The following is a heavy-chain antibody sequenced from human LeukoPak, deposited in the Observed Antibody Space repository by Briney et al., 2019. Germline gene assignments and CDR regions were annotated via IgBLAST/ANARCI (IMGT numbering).Heavy chain of an antibody. Sequence: GGSLRLSCAASGFTFSSYAMSWVRQAPGKGLEWVSTISGSGGSTYYADSVKGRFTISRDNSKNTVYLQMNSLRAEDTAVYYCAKGYQWGYPPGAFDIWGQGTMVTVSS. CDR1: GFTFSSYA. J-gene: IGHJ3*02. CDR3: AKGYQWGYPPGAFDI. D-gene: IGHD2-8*01. V-gene: IGHV3-23*01. CDR2: ISGSGGST.